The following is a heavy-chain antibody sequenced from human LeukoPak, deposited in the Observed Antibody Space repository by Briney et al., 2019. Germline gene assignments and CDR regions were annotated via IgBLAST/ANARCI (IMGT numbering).Heavy chain of an antibody. CDR2: TYYRSKWYN. Sequence: SQTLSLTCAISGDSVSSNSAAWNWIRQSPSRGLEWLGRTYYRSKWYNDYAVSVKSRITINPDTSKNQFSLQLNSVTPEDTAVYYCAREAIGSTRRQVGAITGPFDYWGQGTLVTVSS. CDR1: GDSVSSNSAA. CDR3: AREAIGSTRRQVGAITGPFDY. V-gene: IGHV6-1*01. D-gene: IGHD1-26*01. J-gene: IGHJ4*02.